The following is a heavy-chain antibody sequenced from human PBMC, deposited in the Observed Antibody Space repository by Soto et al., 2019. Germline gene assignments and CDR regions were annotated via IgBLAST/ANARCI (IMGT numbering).Heavy chain of an antibody. J-gene: IGHJ4*02. Sequence: PSETLSRTCAVSGGSISSGGYSSSGIRQPPGKGLEWIGYIYHSGSTYHNPSLKSRVTISVDRSKNQFSLKLSSVTAADTAVYYCARGNVVAIDYWGQGTLVTVSS. CDR1: GGSISSGGYS. V-gene: IGHV4-30-2*01. D-gene: IGHD2-21*01. CDR3: ARGNVVAIDY. CDR2: IYHSGST.